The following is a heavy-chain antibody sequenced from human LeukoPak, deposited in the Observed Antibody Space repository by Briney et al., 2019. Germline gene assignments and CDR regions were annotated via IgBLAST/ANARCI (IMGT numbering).Heavy chain of an antibody. CDR3: ARCGSSWYGYYYYYYMDV. CDR1: GFTFSSYW. CDR2: IKQDGSEK. D-gene: IGHD6-13*01. V-gene: IGHV3-7*01. Sequence: GGSLRLSCAASGFTFSSYWMSWVRQAPGKGLEWVANIKQDGSEKYYVDSVKGRFTISRDNAKNSLYLQMNSLRAEDTAVYYCARCGSSWYGYYYYYYMDVWGKGTTVTVFS. J-gene: IGHJ6*03.